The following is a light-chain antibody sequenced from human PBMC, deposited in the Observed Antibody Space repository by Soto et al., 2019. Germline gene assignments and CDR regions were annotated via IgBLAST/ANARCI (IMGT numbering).Light chain of an antibody. Sequence: QSALTQPASVSGSPGQSITISCTGTSSDVGSYNLVSWYQQHPDKAPKLMIYEGSKRPSGVSNRFSGSKSGDTASLTISGLQAEDEADYYCCSYAGNTTYVFGTGTKVTVL. CDR1: SSDVGSYNL. J-gene: IGLJ1*01. V-gene: IGLV2-23*01. CDR3: CSYAGNTTYV. CDR2: EGS.